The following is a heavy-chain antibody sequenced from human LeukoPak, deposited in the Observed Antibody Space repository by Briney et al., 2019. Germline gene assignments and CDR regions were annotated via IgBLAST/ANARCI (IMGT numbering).Heavy chain of an antibody. CDR3: ASHYSRYYYYYMDV. CDR2: ISSSSSTI. Sequence: PGGSLRLSCAASGFTFSSYSMNWVRQAPGKGLEWVSYISSSSSTIYYADSVKGRFTISRDNAKNSLYLQMNSLRAEDTAVYYCASHYSRYYYYYMDVWGKGTTVTVSS. CDR1: GFTFSSYS. V-gene: IGHV3-48*01. D-gene: IGHD4-11*01. J-gene: IGHJ6*03.